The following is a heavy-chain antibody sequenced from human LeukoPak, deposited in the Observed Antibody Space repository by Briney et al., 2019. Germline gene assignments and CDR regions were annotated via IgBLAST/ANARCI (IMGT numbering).Heavy chain of an antibody. D-gene: IGHD3-22*01. Sequence: PSETLSLTCAVSGYSISSGYYWGWIRQPPGKGPEWIGSIYHSGSTYYNPSLKSRVTISVDTSKNQFSLKLSSVTAADTAVYYCARQRMIVVVSWDYWGQGTLATVSS. CDR1: GYSISSGYY. CDR3: ARQRMIVVVSWDY. J-gene: IGHJ4*02. CDR2: IYHSGST. V-gene: IGHV4-38-2*01.